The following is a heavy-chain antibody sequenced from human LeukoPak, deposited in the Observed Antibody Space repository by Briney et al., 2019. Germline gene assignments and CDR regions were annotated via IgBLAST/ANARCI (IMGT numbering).Heavy chain of an antibody. Sequence: AAVKVSCKASGYTFTSYAMNWVRQAPGQGLEWMGWINTNTGNPTYAQGFTGRFVFSLDTSVSTAYLQISSLKAEDTAVYYCARDSRWLRANWFDPWGQGTLVTVSS. CDR1: GYTFTSYA. CDR2: INTNTGNP. J-gene: IGHJ5*02. CDR3: ARDSRWLRANWFDP. V-gene: IGHV7-4-1*02. D-gene: IGHD5-12*01.